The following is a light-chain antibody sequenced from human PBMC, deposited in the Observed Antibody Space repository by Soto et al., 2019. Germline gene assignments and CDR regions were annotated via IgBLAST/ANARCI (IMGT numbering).Light chain of an antibody. V-gene: IGKV3-11*01. Sequence: EIVLTQSPVTLSLSPGERATLSCRASQSVRSYLAWYQQKPGQAPRLLIYDAFKRATGIPARFSGSGSGIDFTLTISSLEPEDFAVYYCQQRSNWPSTFGGGTKVEIK. CDR3: QQRSNWPST. CDR1: QSVRSY. J-gene: IGKJ4*01. CDR2: DAF.